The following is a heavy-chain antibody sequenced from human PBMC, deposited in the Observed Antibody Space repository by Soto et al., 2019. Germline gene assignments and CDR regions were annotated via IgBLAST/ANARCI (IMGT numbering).Heavy chain of an antibody. J-gene: IGHJ3*02. V-gene: IGHV3-66*01. Sequence: EVQLVESGGGLVQPGGSLRLSCAASGFTVSSNYMSWVRQAPGKGLEWVSVIYSGGSTYYADSVKGRFTISRDNSKNTLYLQMNSLRAEDTAVYYCARGKSTVVVITAFDIWGQGTMVTVSS. CDR1: GFTVSSNY. CDR3: ARGKSTVVVITAFDI. CDR2: IYSGGST. D-gene: IGHD3-22*01.